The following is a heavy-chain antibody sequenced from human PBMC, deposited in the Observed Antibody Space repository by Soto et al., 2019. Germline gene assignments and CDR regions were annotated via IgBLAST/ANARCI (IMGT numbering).Heavy chain of an antibody. CDR2: INPSGGST. CDR3: ARVLGTDSSGYYIDY. Sequence: GASVKVSCKASGYTFTSYYMHWVRQAPGQGLEWMGIINPSGGSTSYAQKFQGRVTMTRDTSTSTVYMELSSLRSEDTAVYYCARVLGTDSSGYYIDYWGQGTLVTVSS. CDR1: GYTFTSYY. J-gene: IGHJ4*02. D-gene: IGHD3-22*01. V-gene: IGHV1-46*01.